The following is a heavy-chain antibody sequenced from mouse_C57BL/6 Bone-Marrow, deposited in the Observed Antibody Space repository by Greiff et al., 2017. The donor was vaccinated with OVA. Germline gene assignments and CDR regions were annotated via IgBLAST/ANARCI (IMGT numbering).Heavy chain of an antibody. CDR2: IDPENGDT. Sequence: VQLQQSGAELVRPGASVKLSCKASGFNIKDDYMHWVKQRPEQGLEWIGWIDPENGDTDYASKFQGKATLTAATSSNPAYLQLSSLTSEDTAVYYCTTVADCYGSSPYARGYWGQGTAVTVTS. CDR1: GFNIKDDY. CDR3: TTVADCYGSSPYARGY. J-gene: IGHJ4*01. V-gene: IGHV14-4*01. D-gene: IGHD1-1*01.